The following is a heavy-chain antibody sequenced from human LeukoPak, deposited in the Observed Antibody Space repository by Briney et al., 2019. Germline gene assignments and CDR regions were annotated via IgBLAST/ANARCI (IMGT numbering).Heavy chain of an antibody. CDR2: ISSSSSYI. J-gene: IGHJ4*02. CDR3: ARDPLRLRTNGGFDY. Sequence: GGSLRLSCAASGFTFSSYSMNWVRQAPGKGLEWVSSISSSSSYIYYADSVKGRFTISRDNAKNSLYLQMNSLRAEDTAVYYCARDPLRLRTNGGFDYWGQGTLVTVSS. CDR1: GFTFSSYS. V-gene: IGHV3-21*01. D-gene: IGHD7-27*01.